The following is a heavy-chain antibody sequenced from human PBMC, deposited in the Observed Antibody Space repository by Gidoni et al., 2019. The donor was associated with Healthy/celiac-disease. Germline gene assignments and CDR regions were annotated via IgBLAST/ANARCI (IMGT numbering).Heavy chain of an antibody. D-gene: IGHD3-10*01. V-gene: IGHV1-2*02. CDR1: GYTFPGYY. J-gene: IGHJ3*02. Sequence: QVQLVQSGAEVKKPGASVKVSCKASGYTFPGYYMHWVRQAPGQGLEWMGWINPNSGGTNYAQKFQGRVTMTRDTSISTAYMELSRLRSDDTAVYYCARPYAGLLWFGERSGDAFDIWGQGTMVTVSS. CDR2: INPNSGGT. CDR3: ARPYAGLLWFGERSGDAFDI.